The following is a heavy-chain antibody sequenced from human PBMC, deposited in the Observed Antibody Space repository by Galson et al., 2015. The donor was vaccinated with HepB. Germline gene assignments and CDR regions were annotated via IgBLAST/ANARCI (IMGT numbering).Heavy chain of an antibody. CDR2: IDWDDDK. J-gene: IGHJ5*02. Sequence: PALVKPTQPLILTCTFSGFSLSTLGMRVSWLRQPPGKALEWLARIDWDDDKFYKPSLKTRLAISKDTSKNQVVLTMTNMDPVDTATYYCARLSSGFNWFDPWGQGTLVTVSS. CDR3: ARLSSGFNWFDP. D-gene: IGHD6-19*01. CDR1: GFSLSTLGMR. V-gene: IGHV2-70*04.